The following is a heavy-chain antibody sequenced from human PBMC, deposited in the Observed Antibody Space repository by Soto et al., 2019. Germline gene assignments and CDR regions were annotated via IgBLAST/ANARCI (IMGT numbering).Heavy chain of an antibody. Sequence: ASVKVSCKASGGTFSSYAISWARQAPGQGLEWMGGIIPSGGSTSYAQKFQGRVTMTRDTSTSTVYMELSSLRSEDTAVYYCARDSIAAANGYWGQGTLVTVSS. CDR1: GGTFSSYA. V-gene: IGHV1-46*01. CDR3: ARDSIAAANGY. J-gene: IGHJ4*02. CDR2: IIPSGGST. D-gene: IGHD6-13*01.